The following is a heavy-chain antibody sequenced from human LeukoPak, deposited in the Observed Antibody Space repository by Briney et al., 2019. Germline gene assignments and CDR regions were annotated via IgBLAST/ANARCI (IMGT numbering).Heavy chain of an antibody. CDR2: IYTRGRT. Sequence: SETLSLTCTVSGGSINNYYWSWIRQPAGEGLEWIGHIYTRGRTNYNPSLKSPVTMSVDTSKKQFSMELRSVTAADTAVYYCARGSPAGSGLEFFFDSWGQGTLVTVSS. CDR3: ARGSPAGSGLEFFFDS. D-gene: IGHD3-10*01. CDR1: GGSINNYY. J-gene: IGHJ4*02. V-gene: IGHV4-4*07.